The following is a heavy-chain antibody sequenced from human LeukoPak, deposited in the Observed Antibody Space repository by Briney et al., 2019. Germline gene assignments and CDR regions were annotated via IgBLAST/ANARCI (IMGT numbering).Heavy chain of an antibody. D-gene: IGHD6-13*01. CDR3: ARDRWSYSSSSSFDY. Sequence: PSETLSLTCTVSGGSISSYYWSWIRQPAGKGLEWIARIYTSGSTNYNPSLKSRVTISVDKSKNQFSLKLSSVTAADTAVYYCARDRWSYSSSSSFDYWGQGTLVTVSS. CDR2: IYTSGST. V-gene: IGHV4-4*07. CDR1: GGSISSYY. J-gene: IGHJ4*02.